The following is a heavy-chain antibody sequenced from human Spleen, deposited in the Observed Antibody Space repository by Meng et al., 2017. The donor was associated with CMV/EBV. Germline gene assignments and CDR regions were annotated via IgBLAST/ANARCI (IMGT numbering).Heavy chain of an antibody. V-gene: IGHV1-69*16. CDR2: IIPILHTT. CDR1: GYTFASYY. Sequence: SCKASGYTFASYYMHWVRQAPGQGLEWMGGIIPILHTTNYAQKFQARVTITTDESTSTVYMELSSLTSEDTAVYYCVRDTTGSFDYWGQGTLVTVSS. CDR3: VRDTTGSFDY. J-gene: IGHJ4*02. D-gene: IGHD1-1*01.